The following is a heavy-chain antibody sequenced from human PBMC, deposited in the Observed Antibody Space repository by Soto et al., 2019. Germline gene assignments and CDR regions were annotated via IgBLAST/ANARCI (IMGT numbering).Heavy chain of an antibody. CDR1: GGPISRYF. CDR3: ARDLWGYCGTDCYPLDV. Sequence: QVQLQESGPGLVKPSETLSLTCTVSGGPISRYFWSWTRQPPGRGLEWFGYMYNTGSTVYNPSFKSRVTISVDTSKNQFSLKLNSVTAADTAVYYCARDLWGYCGTDCYPLDVWGQGTTVTVSS. CDR2: MYNTGST. V-gene: IGHV4-59*01. D-gene: IGHD2-21*02. J-gene: IGHJ6*02.